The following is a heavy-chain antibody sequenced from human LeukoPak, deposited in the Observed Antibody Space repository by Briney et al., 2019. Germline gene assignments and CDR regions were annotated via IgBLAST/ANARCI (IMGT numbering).Heavy chain of an antibody. CDR1: GFTFSSYG. D-gene: IGHD3-22*01. J-gene: IGHJ4*02. CDR2: IWYDGSNK. CDR3: AKDWSSGVSGYLISFDF. Sequence: GRSLRLSCAASGFTFSSYGMHWVRQAPGKGLEWVALIWYDGSNKYYADSVKGRFTISRDNSKNTLFLQANSLRAEDTAVYYCAKDWSSGVSGYLISFDFWGQGTLVTVSS. V-gene: IGHV3-33*06.